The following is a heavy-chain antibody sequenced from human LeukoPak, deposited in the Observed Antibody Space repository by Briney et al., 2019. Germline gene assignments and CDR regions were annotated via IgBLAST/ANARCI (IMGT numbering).Heavy chain of an antibody. CDR2: ISGSGGST. V-gene: IGHV3-23*01. D-gene: IGHD6-19*01. CDR1: GFTFSSYA. CDR3: AKDVDSSGWYVDFDY. J-gene: IGHJ4*02. Sequence: PGGSLRLSCAASGFTFSSYAMSWVRQAPGKGLGWVSAISGSGGSTYYADSVKGRFTISRDNSKNTLYLQMNSLRAEDTAVYYCAKDVDSSGWYVDFDYWGQGTLVTVSS.